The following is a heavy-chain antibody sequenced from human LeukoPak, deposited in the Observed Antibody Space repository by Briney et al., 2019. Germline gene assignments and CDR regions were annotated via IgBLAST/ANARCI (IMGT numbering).Heavy chain of an antibody. J-gene: IGHJ4*02. CDR3: HASGSYWSFDY. V-gene: IGHV1-3*01. CDR1: GYTFTSYA. D-gene: IGHD1-26*01. CDR2: INAGNGNT. Sequence: ASVKVSCKASGYTFTSYAMHWVRQAPGQRLEWMGWINAGNGNTKYSQKLQGRVTMTTDTSTSTAYMELRSLRSDDTAVYYCHASGSYWSFDYWGQGTLVTVSS.